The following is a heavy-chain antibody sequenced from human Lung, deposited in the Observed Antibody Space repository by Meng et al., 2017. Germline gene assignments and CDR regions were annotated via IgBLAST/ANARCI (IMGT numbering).Heavy chain of an antibody. V-gene: IGHV4-34*02. CDR1: GGSFSGYY. J-gene: IGHJ4*02. Sequence: VKPQQWGAGLLKPSETLSLPCAVYGGSFSGYYWSWIRQPPGKGLEWIGEIIDSGSTNYNPSLKSRVTISVDTSKNQFSLRVTSVTAADRAVYYCVRRTYSSGWYFDYWGQGTLVTVSS. D-gene: IGHD6-19*01. CDR3: VRRTYSSGWYFDY. CDR2: IIDSGST.